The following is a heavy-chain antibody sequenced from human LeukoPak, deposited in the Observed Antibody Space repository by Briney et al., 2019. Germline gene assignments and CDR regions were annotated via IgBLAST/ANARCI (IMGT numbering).Heavy chain of an antibody. CDR2: INHSGST. D-gene: IGHD2-15*01. CDR3: ARGDGYCSGGSCFYWFDP. Sequence: SETLSLTCTVSGGSISSYYWSWIRQPPGKGLEWIGEINHSGSTNYNPSLKSRVTISVDTSKNQFSLKLSSVTAADTAVYYCARGDGYCSGGSCFYWFDPWGQGTLVTVSS. CDR1: GGSISSYY. V-gene: IGHV4-34*01. J-gene: IGHJ5*02.